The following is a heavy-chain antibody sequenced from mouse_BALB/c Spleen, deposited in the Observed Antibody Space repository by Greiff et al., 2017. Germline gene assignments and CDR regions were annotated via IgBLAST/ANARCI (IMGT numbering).Heavy chain of an antibody. J-gene: IGHJ4*01. Sequence: QVQLQQSGAELVRPGTSVKVSCKASGYAFTNYLIEWVKQRPGQGLEWIGVINPGSGGTNYNEKFKGKATLTADKSSSTAYMQLSSLTSDDSAVYFCAKGMGDYWGQGTSVTVSS. CDR3: AKGMGDY. D-gene: IGHD2-3*01. V-gene: IGHV1-54*01. CDR1: GYAFTNYL. CDR2: INPGSGGT.